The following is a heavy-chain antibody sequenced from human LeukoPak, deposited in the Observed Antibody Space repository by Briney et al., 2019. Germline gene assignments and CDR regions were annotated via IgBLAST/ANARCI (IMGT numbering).Heavy chain of an antibody. J-gene: IGHJ6*02. V-gene: IGHV5-51*01. Sequence: GESLKISCKGSGYSFTSYWIGWVRQMPGKGLEWMGIIYPGDSDTRYSPSFQGQVTISADKSISTAYLQWSSLKASDTAVYYCARGLSGSPAGYYYGMDVWGQGTTVTVSS. CDR2: IYPGDSDT. D-gene: IGHD1-26*01. CDR1: GYSFTSYW. CDR3: ARGLSGSPAGYYYGMDV.